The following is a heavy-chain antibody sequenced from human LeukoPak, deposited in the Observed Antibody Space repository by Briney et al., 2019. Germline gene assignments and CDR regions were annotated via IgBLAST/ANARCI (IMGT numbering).Heavy chain of an antibody. D-gene: IGHD5-18*01. J-gene: IGHJ4*02. CDR2: INPNSGGT. V-gene: IGHV1-2*04. CDR1: GYTFTSYY. Sequence: ASVKVSCKASGYTFTSYYMHWVRQAPGQGLEWMGWINPNSGGTNYAQKFQGWVTMTRDTSISTAYMELSRLRSDDTAVYYCARTNVDTANVLFDYWGQGTLVTVSS. CDR3: ARTNVDTANVLFDY.